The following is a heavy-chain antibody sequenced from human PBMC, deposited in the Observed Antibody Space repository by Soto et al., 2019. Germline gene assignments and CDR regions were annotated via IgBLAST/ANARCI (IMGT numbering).Heavy chain of an antibody. D-gene: IGHD6-13*01. CDR3: ARLPAASPRYGMDV. CDR1: GYSFTRYW. J-gene: IGHJ6*02. Sequence: GESLKISCKGSGYSFTRYWISGVHQMRGKGLEWMWSIHPSDSYTNYSPSFQGHVTISPHKSISTAYLQWSSLKASDTAMYYCARLPAASPRYGMDVWGQGTTVTVSS. CDR2: IHPSDSYT. V-gene: IGHV5-10-1*01.